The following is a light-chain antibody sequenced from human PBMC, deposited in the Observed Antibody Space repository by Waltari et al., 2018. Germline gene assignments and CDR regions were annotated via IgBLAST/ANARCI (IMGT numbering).Light chain of an antibody. Sequence: QSALTQPAPVSGSPGQSVTITCPGTSRDVGGYNFDSWYQQHPGRAPKLMIYDVTHRPSGVSTRFSGSKSGDTASLTISGLQAADEAEYYCSSYSSTNTVVFGGGTQLTV. J-gene: IGLJ3*02. CDR1: SRDVGGYNF. CDR3: SSYSSTNTVV. CDR2: DVT. V-gene: IGLV2-14*03.